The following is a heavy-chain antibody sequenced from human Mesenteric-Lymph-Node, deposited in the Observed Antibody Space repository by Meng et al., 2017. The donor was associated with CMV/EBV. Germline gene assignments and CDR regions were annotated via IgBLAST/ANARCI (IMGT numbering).Heavy chain of an antibody. D-gene: IGHD3-10*01. CDR1: GGSISISSYY. J-gene: IGHJ5*02. CDR2: IYYRGST. CDR3: ARPHYYGLGSSPWFDP. Sequence: QLQLQESGPGLVKPSEPLSLTCTVSGGSISISSYYWGWTRQPPGKGLEWNGSIYYRGSTYFHPFLQSRGTISGDTSKNQVSLKLSSVTAPDNAVYYCARPHYYGLGSSPWFDPWGQGTLVTVSS. V-gene: IGHV4-39*01.